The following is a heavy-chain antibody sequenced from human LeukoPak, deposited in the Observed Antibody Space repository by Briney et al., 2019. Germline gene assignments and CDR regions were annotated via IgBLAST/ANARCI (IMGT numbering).Heavy chain of an antibody. CDR3: ARARRGVGYRGQVVY. CDR1: GFTFSSYE. V-gene: IGHV3-48*03. J-gene: IGHJ4*02. CDR2: TSSSGSTI. Sequence: GGSLRLSRAASGFTFSSYEMNWVRQAPGKGLEWVSYTSSSGSTIYYADSVKGRFTISRDNAKNSLYLQMNSLRAEDTAVYYCARARRGVGYRGQVVYWGQGTLVTVSS. D-gene: IGHD3-3*01.